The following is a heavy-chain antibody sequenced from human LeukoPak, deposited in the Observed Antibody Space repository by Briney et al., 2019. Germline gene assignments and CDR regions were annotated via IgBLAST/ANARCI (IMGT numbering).Heavy chain of an antibody. CDR3: ARDRFSSGWYYYYGMDV. J-gene: IGHJ6*02. V-gene: IGHV1-18*01. CDR1: GYTFTNYA. CDR2: ISAYNGNT. D-gene: IGHD6-19*01. Sequence: ASVKVSCKASGYTFTNYAIHWVRRAPGQRLEWMGWISAYNGNTNYAQKLQGRVTMTTDTSTSTAYMELRSLRSDDTAVYYCARDRFSSGWYYYYGMDVWGQGTTVAVSS.